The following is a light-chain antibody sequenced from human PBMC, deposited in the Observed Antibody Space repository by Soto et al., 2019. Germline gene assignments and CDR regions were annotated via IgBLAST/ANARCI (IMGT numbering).Light chain of an antibody. J-gene: IGKJ5*01. V-gene: IGKV1-13*02. Sequence: IQVTQSPSSLSASIGYTFTISCRASQGIATGLAWYQQKPGAPPKLLIYDASTLERGIPSRFSGRGSGTHFILTINNLQPEDFATYYCQQFNSLFGQGTRREIK. CDR2: DAS. CDR3: QQFNSL. CDR1: QGIATG.